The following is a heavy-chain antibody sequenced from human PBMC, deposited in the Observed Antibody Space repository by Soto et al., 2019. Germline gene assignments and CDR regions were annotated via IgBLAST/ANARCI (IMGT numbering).Heavy chain of an antibody. V-gene: IGHV3-23*01. Sequence: EVQLLESGGGLVQPGGSLRLSCAASGFTFSNYDMSWVRQAPGKGLEWVSGVSSSGSSTYYADSVKGRFTISRDNPKNTLYLQMSSLGAADTAVYHCARRECESGTKWEFGAPAFPYLGQGNLVTVTS. CDR2: VSSSGSST. CDR3: ARRECESGTKWEFGAPAFPY. J-gene: IGHJ4*02. D-gene: IGHD1-26*01. CDR1: GFTFSNYD.